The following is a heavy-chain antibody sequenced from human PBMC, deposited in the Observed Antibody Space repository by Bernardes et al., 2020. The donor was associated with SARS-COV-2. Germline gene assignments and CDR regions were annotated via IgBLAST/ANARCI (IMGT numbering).Heavy chain of an antibody. Sequence: SETLSLTCAVYGGSFSGYYWSWIRQPPGKGLEWIGEINHSGSTNYNPSLKSRVTISVDTSKNQFSLKLSSVTAADTAVYYCARGARITMIVVVMPQAAFDIRGQGTMVTVSS. CDR2: INHSGST. CDR3: ARGARITMIVVVMPQAAFDI. CDR1: GGSFSGYY. D-gene: IGHD3-22*01. J-gene: IGHJ3*02. V-gene: IGHV4-34*01.